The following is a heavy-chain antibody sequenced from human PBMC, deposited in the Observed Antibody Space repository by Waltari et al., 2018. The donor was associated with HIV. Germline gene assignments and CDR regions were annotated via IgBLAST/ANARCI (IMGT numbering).Heavy chain of an antibody. D-gene: IGHD1-26*01. V-gene: IGHV3-7*01. Sequence: DVHLVDSGGGWVQPGGSLSLSCVASGITYSTYWKTGVRQTPGKGLEWGANIDQDGTETNFVDSVKGRFTISRDNAQNSLFLQMDSLRVEDMAVYYCARGRGALDDWGQGTPVVSSS. CDR1: GITYSTYW. CDR2: IDQDGTET. CDR3: ARGRGALDD. J-gene: IGHJ4*02.